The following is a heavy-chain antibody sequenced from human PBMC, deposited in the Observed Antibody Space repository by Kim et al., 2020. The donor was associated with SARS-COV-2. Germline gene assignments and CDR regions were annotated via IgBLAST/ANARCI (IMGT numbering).Heavy chain of an antibody. CDR2: NGNT. CDR3: AREQGGFDY. Sequence: NGNTRYYQKFQGIVTLTRDTSASTACMGLSSLSSEDTAVYYCAREQGGFDYWGQGTLVTVSS. J-gene: IGHJ4*02. V-gene: IGHV1-3*01.